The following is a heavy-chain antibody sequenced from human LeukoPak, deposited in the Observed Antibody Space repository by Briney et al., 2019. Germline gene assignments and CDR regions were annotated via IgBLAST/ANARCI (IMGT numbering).Heavy chain of an antibody. V-gene: IGHV4-39*07. CDR3: ARVKTVVVVAATQLFDY. CDR1: GGSISSSSYY. D-gene: IGHD2-15*01. CDR2: IYYSGST. J-gene: IGHJ4*02. Sequence: PSETLSLTCTVSGGSISSSSYYWGWIRQPPGKGLEWFGSIYYSGSTYYHPSLKTRVTISVDTSKNQFSLKLSSVTAADTAVYYCARVKTVVVVAATQLFDYWGQGTLVTVSS.